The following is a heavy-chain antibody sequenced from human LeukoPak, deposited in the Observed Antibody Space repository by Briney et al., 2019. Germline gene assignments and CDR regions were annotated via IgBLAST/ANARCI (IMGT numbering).Heavy chain of an antibody. J-gene: IGHJ2*01. Sequence: GGSLRLSCAASGFTISTYAMHWVRQAPGKRLEWVSGITTGVGSTHYADSVKGRFTISRDNSKNTLYLQMNSLRADDTAVYYCAGGPRSSNWFFDLWGRGTLVTVSS. CDR2: ITTGVGST. CDR1: GFTISTYA. V-gene: IGHV3-23*01. CDR3: AGGPRSSNWFFDL. D-gene: IGHD6-6*01.